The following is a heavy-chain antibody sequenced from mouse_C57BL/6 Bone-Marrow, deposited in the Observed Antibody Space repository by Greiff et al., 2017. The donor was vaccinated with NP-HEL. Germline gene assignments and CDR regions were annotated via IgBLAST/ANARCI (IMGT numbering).Heavy chain of an antibody. D-gene: IGHD2-1*01. V-gene: IGHV2-9-1*01. Sequence: VKLVESGPGLVAPSQSLSITCTVSGFSLTSYAISWVRQPPGKGLEWLGVIWTGGGTNYNSALKSRLSISKDNSKSQVFLKMNSLQTDDTARYYCARNEGNYVDYAMDYWGQGTSVTVSS. J-gene: IGHJ4*01. CDR1: GFSLTSYA. CDR3: ARNEGNYVDYAMDY. CDR2: IWTGGGT.